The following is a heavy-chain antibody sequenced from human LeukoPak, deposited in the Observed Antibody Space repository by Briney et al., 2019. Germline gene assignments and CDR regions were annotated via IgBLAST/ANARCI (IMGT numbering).Heavy chain of an antibody. CDR1: GGSISSYY. CDR2: IYTSGST. CDR3: ARVGTSIAARLAAFDI. D-gene: IGHD6-6*01. V-gene: IGHV4-4*07. Sequence: PSETLSLTCTVSGGSISSYYWSWIRQPAGKGLEWIGRIYTSGSTNYNPSLKSRVTISVDTSKNQFSLKLSSVTAADTAVYYCARVGTSIAARLAAFDIWGQGTMVTVSS. J-gene: IGHJ3*02.